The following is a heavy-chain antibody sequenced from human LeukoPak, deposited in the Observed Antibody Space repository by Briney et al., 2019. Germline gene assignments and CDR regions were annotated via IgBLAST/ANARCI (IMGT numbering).Heavy chain of an antibody. CDR1: GYTFSTYP. D-gene: IGHD3-22*01. CDR3: VRGIDTTGYFNY. J-gene: IGHJ4*02. V-gene: IGHV7-4-1*02. Sequence: ASVTVSCKASGYTFSTYPLNWVRQAPGQGLEWMGWININTGSPTYAQGLTGRFVFSLDTSVSTAFLQISSLKAEDTALYYCVRGIDTTGYFNYWGQGTLVTVSS. CDR2: ININTGSP.